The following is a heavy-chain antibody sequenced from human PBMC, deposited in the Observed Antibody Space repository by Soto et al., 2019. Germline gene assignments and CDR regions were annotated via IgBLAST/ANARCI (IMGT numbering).Heavy chain of an antibody. Sequence: PGGSLRLSCAASGFTFGSYGMHWVRQAPGKGLEWVAVIWYDGSNKYYADSVKGRFTISRDNSKNTLYLQMNSLRAEDTAVYYCAREVDRSGWPYDAFDIWGQGTMVTVSS. J-gene: IGHJ3*02. V-gene: IGHV3-33*01. CDR1: GFTFGSYG. CDR3: AREVDRSGWPYDAFDI. D-gene: IGHD6-19*01. CDR2: IWYDGSNK.